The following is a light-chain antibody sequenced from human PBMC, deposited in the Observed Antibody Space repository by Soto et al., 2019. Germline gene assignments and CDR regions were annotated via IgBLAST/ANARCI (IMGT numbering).Light chain of an antibody. V-gene: IGKV3D-15*01. CDR2: DIF. J-gene: IGKJ4*01. CDR1: QSVGSD. CDR3: QQYNSWTLT. Sequence: EIVLTQSPGTLSLSPGERATLSCRASQSVGSDLAWYQQKPGQAPRLVIYDIFTRATGVPTRISGSGSGTEFTLNIRSLKSEELAVYDCQQYNSWTLTVGGGRKVDIK.